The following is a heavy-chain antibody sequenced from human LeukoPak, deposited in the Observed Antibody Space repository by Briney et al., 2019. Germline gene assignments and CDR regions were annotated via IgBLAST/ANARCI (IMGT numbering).Heavy chain of an antibody. V-gene: IGHV3-23*01. CDR2: ISGDGGNS. Sequence: GGSLRLSCAASGFTFTSFAMSWVRQAPGKGLEWVSAISGDGGNSYYADSVKGRFTISRDNSKNTLYVQMNNLRAEDTAVYYCAKGGGCSYGYVASWGQGTLVIVSS. CDR3: AKGGGCSYGYVAS. D-gene: IGHD5-18*01. CDR1: GFTFTSFA. J-gene: IGHJ5*01.